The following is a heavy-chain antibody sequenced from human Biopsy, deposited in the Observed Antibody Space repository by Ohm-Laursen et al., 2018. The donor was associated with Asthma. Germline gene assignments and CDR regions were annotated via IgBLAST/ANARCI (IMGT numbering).Heavy chain of an antibody. V-gene: IGHV3-30*03. CDR1: GFTFSNYG. CDR2: ISFDGSNK. J-gene: IGHJ6*02. Sequence: SLRLSCTASGFTFSNYGMHWVRQAPGKGLDWVAVISFDGSNKNYTDSVKGRFIISRDNTQKSMSLELRSLRVEDTAIYYCARVLESSSRGPFYFFTLDVWGQGTPVAVSS. CDR3: ARVLESSSRGPFYFFTLDV. D-gene: IGHD6-13*01.